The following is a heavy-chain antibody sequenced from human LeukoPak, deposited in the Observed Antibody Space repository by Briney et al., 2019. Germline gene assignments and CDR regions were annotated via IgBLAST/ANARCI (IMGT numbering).Heavy chain of an antibody. J-gene: IGHJ4*02. CDR3: ARGVVVAATVDY. CDR2: IRYDGSNK. D-gene: IGHD2-15*01. Sequence: GGSLRLSCAASGFTFSSYGMHWVRQAPGKGLEWVAFIRYDGSNKYYADSVKGRFTISRDNAKNSLYLHLNSLRAEDTAVYYCARGVVVAATVDYWGQGTLVTVSS. V-gene: IGHV3-30*02. CDR1: GFTFSSYG.